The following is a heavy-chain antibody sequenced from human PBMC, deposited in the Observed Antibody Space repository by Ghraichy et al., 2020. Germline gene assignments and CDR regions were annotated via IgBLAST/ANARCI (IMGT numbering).Heavy chain of an antibody. CDR1: GFTFSSYG. D-gene: IGHD3-10*01. CDR2: ISYDGSNK. CDR3: AKSRTVLWFGELLD. J-gene: IGHJ4*02. V-gene: IGHV3-30*18. Sequence: GESLNISCAASGFTFSSYGMHWVRQAPGKGLEWVAVISYDGSNKYYADSVKGRFTISRDNSKNTLYLQMNSLRAEDTAVYYCAKSRTVLWFGELLDWGQGTLVTVSS.